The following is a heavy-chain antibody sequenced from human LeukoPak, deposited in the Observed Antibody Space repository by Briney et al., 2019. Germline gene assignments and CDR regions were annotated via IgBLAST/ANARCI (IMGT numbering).Heavy chain of an antibody. CDR2: ISAYNGNT. CDR3: ARGRLEYGSARIIDY. CDR1: GYTFTSYG. V-gene: IGHV1-18*04. D-gene: IGHD3-10*01. Sequence: ASVKVSCKASGYTFTSYGISWVRQAPGQGLEWMGWISAYNGNTNYAQKLQGRVTMTTDTPTSTAYMELRSLRSDDTAVYYCARGRLEYGSARIIDYWGQGTLVTVSS. J-gene: IGHJ4*02.